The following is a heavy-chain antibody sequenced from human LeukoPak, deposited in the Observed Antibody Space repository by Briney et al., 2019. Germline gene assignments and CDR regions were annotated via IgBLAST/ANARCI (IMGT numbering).Heavy chain of an antibody. CDR3: ARTTTTFDD. J-gene: IGHJ4*01. V-gene: IGHV4-59*01. CDR1: CGSINSYY. CDR2: VSDTGST. D-gene: IGHD4-11*01. Sequence: PSETLSLTCTDSCGSINSYYWSWIRQPPGKGLEWIGYVSDTGSTNYNPSLSSRVTISVDTSKNQFYLKLTSATAADTAVYYCARTTTTFDDWGHGTLVTVSS.